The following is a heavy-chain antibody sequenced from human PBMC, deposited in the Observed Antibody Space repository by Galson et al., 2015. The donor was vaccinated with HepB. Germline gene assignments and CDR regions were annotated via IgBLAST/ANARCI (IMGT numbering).Heavy chain of an antibody. J-gene: IGHJ5*02. Sequence: SLRLSCAASGFTFRDYSMNWIRQAPGKGLEGDSYIISTSSTIYYADSVKGRFSISRDNAKNSLYLQMNSLRAEDTAVYYCARDDSGSYGDNWFDPWGQGTLVTVSS. CDR1: GFTFRDYS. V-gene: IGHV3-48*04. CDR2: IISTSSTI. CDR3: ARDDSGSYGDNWFDP. D-gene: IGHD1-26*01.